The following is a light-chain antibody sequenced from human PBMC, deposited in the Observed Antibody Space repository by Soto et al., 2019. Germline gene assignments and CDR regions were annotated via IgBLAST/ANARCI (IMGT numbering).Light chain of an antibody. CDR3: HQYDNWPKT. CDR2: DAS. J-gene: IGKJ5*01. Sequence: IQMTQSPSTLSASIGDRVTITCRASQSISIWLAWYQQKPGKPPKVLIYDASSLESGVPSRFSGSGSGTEFTLTISSLQPDDFAAYYCHQYDNWPKTFGQGTRLEIK. CDR1: QSISIW. V-gene: IGKV1-5*01.